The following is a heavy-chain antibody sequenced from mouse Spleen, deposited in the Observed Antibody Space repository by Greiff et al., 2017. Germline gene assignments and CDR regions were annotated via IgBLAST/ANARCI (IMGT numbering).Heavy chain of an antibody. D-gene: IGHD2-14*01. V-gene: IGHV1-15*01. CDR2: IDPETGGT. Sequence: QVQLQQSGAELVRPGASVTLSCKASGYTFTDYEMHWVKQTPVHGLEWIGAIDPETGGTAYNQKFKGKAILTADKSSSTAYMELRSLTSEDSAVYYCTNYYRYGRYFDYWGQGTTLTVSS. CDR3: TNYYRYGRYFDY. J-gene: IGHJ2*01. CDR1: GYTFTDYE.